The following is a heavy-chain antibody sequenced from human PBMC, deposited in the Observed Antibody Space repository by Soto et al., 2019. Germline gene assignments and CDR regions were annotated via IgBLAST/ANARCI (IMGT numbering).Heavy chain of an antibody. CDR1: GFTFSSYG. CDR2: ISYDGSNK. CDR3: AKDKIYYYYYYMDV. J-gene: IGHJ6*03. V-gene: IGHV3-30*18. Sequence: LSLTCAASGFTFSSYGMHWVRQAPGKGLEWVAVISYDGSNKYYADSVKGRFTISRDNSKNTLYLQMNSLRAEDTAVYYCAKDKIYYYYYYMDVWGKGTTVTVSS.